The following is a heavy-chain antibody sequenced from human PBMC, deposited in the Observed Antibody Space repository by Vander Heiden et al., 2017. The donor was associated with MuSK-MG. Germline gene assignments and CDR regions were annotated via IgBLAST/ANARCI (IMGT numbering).Heavy chain of an antibody. Sequence: QLVQSGAEVKKPGASVKVSCEASGYIFSSYGISWVRQAPGQGLEWMGWISAYNGNTNYAQKFQGRVTMATDTPTSTAYMELRSMRSDDTAVYYCARDVRAARPGWFDPWGQGTLVTVYS. V-gene: IGHV1-18*01. CDR2: ISAYNGNT. CDR3: ARDVRAARPGWFDP. CDR1: GYIFSSYG. J-gene: IGHJ5*02. D-gene: IGHD6-6*01.